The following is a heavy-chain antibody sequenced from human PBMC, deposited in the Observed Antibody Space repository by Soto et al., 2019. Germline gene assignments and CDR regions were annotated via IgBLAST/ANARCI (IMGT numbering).Heavy chain of an antibody. V-gene: IGHV4-39*01. CDR1: GGSISSSSYY. D-gene: IGHD2-15*01. CDR3: ARQGTKRYCSGGSCSPGRFDY. J-gene: IGHJ4*02. CDR2: IYYSGST. Sequence: SETLSLTCTVSGGSISSSSYYWGWIRQPPGKGLEWIGSIYYSGSTYYNPSLKSRVTISVDTSKNQFSLKLSSVTAADTAVYYCARQGTKRYCSGGSCSPGRFDYWGQGTLVTVSS.